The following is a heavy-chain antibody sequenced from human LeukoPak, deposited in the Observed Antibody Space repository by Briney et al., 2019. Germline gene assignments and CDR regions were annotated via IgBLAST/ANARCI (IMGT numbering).Heavy chain of an antibody. V-gene: IGHV4-59*12. CDR3: ARGRIITIFGVVNWFDP. J-gene: IGHJ5*02. CDR2: IYYSGST. Sequence: SETLSLTCTVSGGSISSYYWSWIRQPPGKGLEWIGYIYYSGSTNYNPSLKSRVTISVDTSKNQFSLKLSSVTAADTAVYYCARGRIITIFGVVNWFDPWGQGTLVTVSS. CDR1: GGSISSYY. D-gene: IGHD3-3*01.